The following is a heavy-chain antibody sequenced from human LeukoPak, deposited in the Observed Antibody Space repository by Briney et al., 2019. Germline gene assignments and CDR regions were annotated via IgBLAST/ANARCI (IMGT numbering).Heavy chain of an antibody. CDR2: IYYSGTT. D-gene: IGHD6-13*01. CDR1: GGSISSHY. V-gene: IGHV4-59*08. CDR3: ASVGSSWYGHYYGMDV. J-gene: IGHJ6*02. Sequence: PSETLSLTCTVSGGSISSHYWSWIRQPPGKGLEWIGYIYYSGTTNYNPSLKSRVTISVDTSKNQFSLKLSSVTAADTAVYYCASVGSSWYGHYYGMDVWGQGTTVTVSS.